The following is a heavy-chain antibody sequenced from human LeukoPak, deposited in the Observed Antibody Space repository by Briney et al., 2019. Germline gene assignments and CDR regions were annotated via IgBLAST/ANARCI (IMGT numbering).Heavy chain of an antibody. CDR1: GGSTSSGSYY. CDR2: IYTSGST. V-gene: IGHV4-61*02. J-gene: IGHJ6*02. D-gene: IGHD2-15*01. Sequence: SETLSLTCTVSGGSTSSGSYYWSWIRQPAGKGLEWIGRIYTSGSTNYNPSLKSRVTISVDTSKNQFSLKLSSVTAVDTAVYYCARGDGYCSGGSCYSFNGMDVWGQGTTVTVSS. CDR3: ARGDGYCSGGSCYSFNGMDV.